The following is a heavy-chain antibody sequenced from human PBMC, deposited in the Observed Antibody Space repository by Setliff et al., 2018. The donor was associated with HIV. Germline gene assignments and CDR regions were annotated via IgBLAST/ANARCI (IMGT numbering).Heavy chain of an antibody. CDR1: GGSIRSRDYS. J-gene: IGHJ5*01. D-gene: IGHD3-3*01. V-gene: IGHV4-39*01. CDR3: ARRAYYDFWSGFYLSIANRFDS. Sequence: SSETLSFTCTVSGGSIRSRDYSWGWIRQPPGKGLEWIVSLPHSGATFYNPSLRSRVTTSEDTSKNQFSLRLSSVTAADTAVYYCARRAYYDFWSGFYLSIANRFDSWGQGILVTVSS. CDR2: LPHSGAT.